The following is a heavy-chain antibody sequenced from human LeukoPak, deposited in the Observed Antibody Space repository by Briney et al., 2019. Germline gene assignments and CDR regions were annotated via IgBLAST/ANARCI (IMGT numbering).Heavy chain of an antibody. CDR2: ITNSGGDT. CDR3: AKGVGPSAPNGRVFDF. V-gene: IGHV3-23*01. J-gene: IGHJ4*02. CDR1: GFTFSSYA. Sequence: PGRSLRLSCAASGFTFSSYAMHWVRQAPGKGLEWVSIITNSGGDTAHADSVKGRFTISRDNCKNTLYLQMSSLRAEDTAVYYCAKGVGPSAPNGRVFDFWGQGTLVTVSS. D-gene: IGHD2-2*01.